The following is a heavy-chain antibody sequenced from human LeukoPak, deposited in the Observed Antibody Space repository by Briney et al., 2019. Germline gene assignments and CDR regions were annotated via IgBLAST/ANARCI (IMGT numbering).Heavy chain of an antibody. CDR1: GFTFTNYW. Sequence: GGSLRLSCAASGFTFTNYWMNWVRQAPGKGLEWVANIKQDGSEKYYVDSVKGRFTISRDNAKNSLYLQMNSLRAEDTAVYYCARYGLLWFGEFSKHFDYWGQGTLVTVSS. CDR2: IKQDGSEK. CDR3: ARYGLLWFGEFSKHFDY. J-gene: IGHJ4*02. D-gene: IGHD3-10*01. V-gene: IGHV3-7*01.